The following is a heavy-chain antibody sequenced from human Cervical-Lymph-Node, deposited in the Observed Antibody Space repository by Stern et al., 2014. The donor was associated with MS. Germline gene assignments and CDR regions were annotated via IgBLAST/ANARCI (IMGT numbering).Heavy chain of an antibody. J-gene: IGHJ5*02. D-gene: IGHD3-22*01. V-gene: IGHV4-59*01. CDR1: GVSIRDYY. CDR2: IYNSGGT. CDR3: ARHYDSTGYGRENWFDP. Sequence: VQLVESGPGLVKTSETLSLTSTVSGVSIRDYYWSWIRQPPGKGLQWIGYIYNSGGTKYNPSLKSRVTISIDTSTKEFSLKLRSVTAADTAVYYCARHYDSTGYGRENWFDPWGQGTLVTVSS.